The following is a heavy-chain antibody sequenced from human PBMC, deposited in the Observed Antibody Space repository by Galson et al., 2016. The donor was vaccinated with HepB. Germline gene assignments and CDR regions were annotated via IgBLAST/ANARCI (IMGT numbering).Heavy chain of an antibody. CDR1: GDSISSGDYY. J-gene: IGHJ4*02. D-gene: IGHD4-17*01. Sequence: TLSLTCTVSGDSISSGDYYWSWIRQHPGKGLEWIGSIYYSGNTHYTPSLKSRVTIPVDTSKNQFSLNLTSMTAADTAVYYCARVKGVGLTTVNTLDYWGQGTLVTGSS. V-gene: IGHV4-31*03. CDR2: IYYSGNT. CDR3: ARVKGVGLTTVNTLDY.